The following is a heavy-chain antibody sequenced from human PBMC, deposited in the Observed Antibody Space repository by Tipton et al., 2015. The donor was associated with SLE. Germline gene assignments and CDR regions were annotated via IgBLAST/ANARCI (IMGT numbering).Heavy chain of an antibody. CDR3: ARVSLTTAHH. CDR1: GFTFDDYA. V-gene: IGHV3-9*01. J-gene: IGHJ5*02. Sequence: SLRLSCAASGFTFDDYAMLWVRQAPGKGLEWVSGISWNSGSIGYADSVKGRFTISRDNAKNSLYLQMNSLRAEDTAVYYCARVSLTTAHHWGQGTLVTVSS. D-gene: IGHD4-17*01. CDR2: ISWNSGSI.